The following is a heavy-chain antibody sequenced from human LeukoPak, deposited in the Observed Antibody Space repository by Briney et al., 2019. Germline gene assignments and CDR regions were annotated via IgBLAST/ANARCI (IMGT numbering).Heavy chain of an antibody. J-gene: IGHJ4*02. CDR3: AKAPTPTGFYMHY. D-gene: IGHD3-9*01. Sequence: PGGSLRLSCAASGFTFSSYEMNWVRQAPGKGLEWVSYSSRSGSTIYYAESVKGRFTISRDNSKTSLYLQMNSLRTEDTALYYCAKAPTPTGFYMHYWGQGTLVTVSS. CDR2: SSRSGSTI. V-gene: IGHV3-48*03. CDR1: GFTFSSYE.